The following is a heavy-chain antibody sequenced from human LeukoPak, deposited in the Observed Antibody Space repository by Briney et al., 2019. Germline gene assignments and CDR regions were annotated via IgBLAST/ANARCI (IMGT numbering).Heavy chain of an antibody. CDR2: IYYSGST. CDR3: ARGSSGWYGYYFDY. D-gene: IGHD6-19*01. J-gene: IGHJ4*02. Sequence: SETLSLTCTVSGGSISSYYWNWIRQPPGKGLEYIGYIYYSGSTNYNPSLKSRITISVDTSKNQFSLKLNSVTAADTAVYYCARGSSGWYGYYFDYWGQGTLVTVSP. CDR1: GGSISSYY. V-gene: IGHV4-59*01.